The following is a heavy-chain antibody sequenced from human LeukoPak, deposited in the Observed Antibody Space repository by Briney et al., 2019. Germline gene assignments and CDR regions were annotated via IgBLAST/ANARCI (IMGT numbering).Heavy chain of an antibody. V-gene: IGHV3-21*01. Sequence: GGSLRVSCAASGFTFSTYNMNWVRQAPGKGLEWVSSISSSSSYIYYADSVKGRFTISRDNAKNSLYLQMYSLGAEDSAVYYCARDSLQPRRLSDAFDVWGQGTMVTVSS. J-gene: IGHJ3*01. CDR2: ISSSSSYI. CDR3: ARDSLQPRRLSDAFDV. CDR1: GFTFSTYN. D-gene: IGHD3-16*02.